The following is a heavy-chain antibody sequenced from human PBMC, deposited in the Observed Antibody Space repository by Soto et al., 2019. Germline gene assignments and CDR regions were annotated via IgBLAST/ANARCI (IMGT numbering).Heavy chain of an antibody. D-gene: IGHD2-15*01. CDR2: IIPIFGTA. CDR1: GGTFSSYA. V-gene: IGHV1-69*13. J-gene: IGHJ5*02. CDR3: ARQGYCSGGSCYRLWWFAP. Sequence: SVKVSCKASGGTFSSYAISWVRQAPGQGLEWMGGIIPIFGTANYAQKFQGRVTITADESTSTAYMELSSLRSEDTAVYYCARQGYCSGGSCYRLWWFAPWGQGTLVTVSS.